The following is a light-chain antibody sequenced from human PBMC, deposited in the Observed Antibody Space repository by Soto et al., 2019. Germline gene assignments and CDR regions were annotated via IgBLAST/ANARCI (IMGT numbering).Light chain of an antibody. CDR2: AAS. J-gene: IGKJ1*01. V-gene: IGKV1-27*01. CDR3: QKYNSAPRT. Sequence: DILIRQSPSSVSASVGDRVTITCRASQGISKYLAWYQQKPGKVPKLLIYAASTLQSGVPSRFSGSGSGTDFTLTISSLQPEDVATYYCQKYNSAPRTFGQGTKVEIK. CDR1: QGISKY.